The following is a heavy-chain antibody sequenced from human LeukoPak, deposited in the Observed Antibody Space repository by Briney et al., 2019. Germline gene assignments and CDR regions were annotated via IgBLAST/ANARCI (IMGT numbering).Heavy chain of an antibody. CDR1: GYTFTGYY. Sequence: GASVKVSCKASGYTFTGYYMHWVRQAPGQGLEWMGWINPNSGGTNYAQKFQGRVTMTRDTSISTAYMELSRLRSDDTAVYYCARYYNWNYGRLDPWGQGTLVTVSS. CDR2: INPNSGGT. CDR3: ARYYNWNYGRLDP. D-gene: IGHD1-7*01. J-gene: IGHJ5*02. V-gene: IGHV1-2*02.